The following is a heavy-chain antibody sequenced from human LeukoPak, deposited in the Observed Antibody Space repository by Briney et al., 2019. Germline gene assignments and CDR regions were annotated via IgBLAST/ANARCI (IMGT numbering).Heavy chain of an antibody. CDR2: IIPIFGTA. CDR3: ARGGIVAAGIINNHDAFDV. D-gene: IGHD6-13*01. CDR1: GGTFSSYT. V-gene: IGHV1-69*13. J-gene: IGHJ3*01. Sequence: ASVKVSCKASGGTFSSYTISWVRQAPGQGLEWMGGIIPIFGTAHYAQKFQGRVTITADESTSTAYMELSSLRSEDTAVYYCARGGIVAAGIINNHDAFDVWGLGTMVTVSS.